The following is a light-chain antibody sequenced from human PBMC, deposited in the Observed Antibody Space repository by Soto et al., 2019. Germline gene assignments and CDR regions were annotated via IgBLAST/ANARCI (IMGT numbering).Light chain of an antibody. V-gene: IGKV1-9*01. CDR3: QQFNDYPLT. CDR1: QAISSY. CDR2: GAS. J-gene: IGKJ4*01. Sequence: DIQLTQSPSFLSASVGDRVTITCRASQAISSYLAWYQQKPGKPPKLLIHGASTLQSDVPSRFSGSGSGTEFTLTVSSLQAEDSATYYCQQFNDYPLTFGGGTKVDIK.